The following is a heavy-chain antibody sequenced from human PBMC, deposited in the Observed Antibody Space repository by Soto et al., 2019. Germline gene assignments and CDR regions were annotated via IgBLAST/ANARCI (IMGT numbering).Heavy chain of an antibody. CDR2: IRSRSSTI. V-gene: IGHV3-11*01. D-gene: IGHD2-8*01. Sequence: QVQLVESGGGLVKPGGSLRLSCAASGFTFSDYYMSWIHQSPGKGLEWVSYIRSRSSTIFYEDAVKGRFTISGDNVKNSRYLQMNSLTAEDTAVYYCASGTNGAFFVYWGQGILVTVSS. J-gene: IGHJ4*02. CDR3: ASGTNGAFFVY. CDR1: GFTFSDYY.